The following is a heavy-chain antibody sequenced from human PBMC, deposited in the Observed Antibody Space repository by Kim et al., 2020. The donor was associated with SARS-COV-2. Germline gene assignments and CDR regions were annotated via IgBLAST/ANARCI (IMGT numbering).Heavy chain of an antibody. Sequence: GGSLRLSCAASGFTFSNAWMSWVRQAPGKGLEWVGRIKSKTDGGTTDYVAPVKGRFTISRDDSKNTLYLQMNSLKTEDTAVYYCTTERVYYYGSGSYYHFDYWGQGTLVTVSS. D-gene: IGHD3-10*01. J-gene: IGHJ4*02. CDR1: GFTFSNAW. CDR2: IKSKTDGGTT. CDR3: TTERVYYYGSGSYYHFDY. V-gene: IGHV3-15*01.